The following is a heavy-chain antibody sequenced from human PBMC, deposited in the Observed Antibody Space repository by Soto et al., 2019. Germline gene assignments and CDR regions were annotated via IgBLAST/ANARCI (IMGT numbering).Heavy chain of an antibody. CDR2: IYYSGST. J-gene: IGHJ4*02. Sequence: QVQLQESGPGLVKASETLSLTCTVTGGSISNYYCSWIRQPPGKGLEWIGYIYYSGSTNYNPSLKSRVTISVYTSKNQFSLKLSSVTAADTAVYYCARAGAATLSDYWGQGTLVTVSS. CDR1: GGSISNYY. V-gene: IGHV4-59*01. D-gene: IGHD2-15*01. CDR3: ARAGAATLSDY.